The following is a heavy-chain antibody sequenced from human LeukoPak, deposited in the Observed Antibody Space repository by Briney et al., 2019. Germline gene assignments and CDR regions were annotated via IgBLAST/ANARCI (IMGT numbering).Heavy chain of an antibody. CDR3: ASAGGYSSSWYTPEAFDI. CDR1: GGSISSYY. V-gene: IGHV4-59*01. J-gene: IGHJ3*02. D-gene: IGHD6-13*01. CDR2: FYYSGST. Sequence: SETLSLTCTVSGGSISSYYWSWIRQPPGKGLEWIGYFYYSGSTNYNPSLKSRVTISVDTSKNQFSLKLSSVTAADTAVYYCASAGGYSSSWYTPEAFDIWGQGTMVTVSS.